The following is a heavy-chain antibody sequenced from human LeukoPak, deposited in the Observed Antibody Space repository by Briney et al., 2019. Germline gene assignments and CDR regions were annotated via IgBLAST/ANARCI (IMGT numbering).Heavy chain of an antibody. J-gene: IGHJ4*02. CDR3: GRAFPPLRTASAGDL. Sequence: GGSLRLSCSASGFSFSDYDMNWFRQAPGKGLEWISSISGRSSHVYYGGSVKGRFSISRDNAMNSVFLQMNSLGVEDTALYFCGRAFPPLRTASAGDLWGQGTLVTVSS. CDR1: GFSFSDYD. D-gene: IGHD3-16*01. CDR2: ISGRSSHV. V-gene: IGHV3-21*01.